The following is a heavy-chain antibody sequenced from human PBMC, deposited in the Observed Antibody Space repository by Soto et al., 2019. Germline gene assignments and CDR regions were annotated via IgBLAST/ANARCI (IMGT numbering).Heavy chain of an antibody. CDR3: ARESAVNGTGLDY. CDR2: IKTDGTTT. J-gene: IGHJ4*02. D-gene: IGHD6-19*01. V-gene: IGHV3-74*01. Sequence: EVQLVESGGGLVQPGESLRLSCAASGFTFSSHWMHWVRQAPGRGLVWVSRIKTDGTTTSCADSVKGRFTISRDNAKNTLYLQMNSLRPEDTAVYYCARESAVNGTGLDYWGQGTLVTVSS. CDR1: GFTFSSHW.